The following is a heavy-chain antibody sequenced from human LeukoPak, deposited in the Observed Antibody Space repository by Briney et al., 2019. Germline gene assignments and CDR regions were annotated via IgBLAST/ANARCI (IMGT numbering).Heavy chain of an antibody. D-gene: IGHD5-24*01. CDR3: AKDNPRDQMATISTAGWSGSY. V-gene: IGHV3-53*01. CDR2: IYSGGNT. J-gene: IGHJ4*02. Sequence: GGSLRLSCAASGFSVSSHYMSWVRQAPGKGLEWVSVIYSGGNTYYADSVKGRFTISRDNSKNTLYLHLNSLRAEDTAVYYCAKDNPRDQMATISTAGWSGSYWGQGTLVTVSS. CDR1: GFSVSSHY.